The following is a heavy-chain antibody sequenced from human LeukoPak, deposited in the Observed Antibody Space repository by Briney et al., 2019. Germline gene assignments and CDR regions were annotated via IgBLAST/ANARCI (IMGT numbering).Heavy chain of an antibody. Sequence: GGSLRLSCAASGFTLSSYWMSWVRQAPGKGLEWVANIKQDGSEKYYVNSVRGRFTISRDNAKNSLYLQMNSLRAEDTAVYYCASVYYDFWSGYYPFDYWGQGTLVTVSS. V-gene: IGHV3-7*01. CDR1: GFTLSSYW. CDR2: IKQDGSEK. CDR3: ASVYYDFWSGYYPFDY. J-gene: IGHJ4*02. D-gene: IGHD3-3*01.